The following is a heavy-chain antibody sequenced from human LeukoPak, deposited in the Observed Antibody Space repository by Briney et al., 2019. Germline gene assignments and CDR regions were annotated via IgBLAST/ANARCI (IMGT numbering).Heavy chain of an antibody. CDR1: GDSINNHDW. J-gene: IGHJ4*01. D-gene: IGHD5-18*01. Sequence: SETLSLICGISGDSINNHDWWSWVRQPPGKGLEWIAEIHDGGTPNYNPSLKSRVTISVDKFKTQFSLNLNSVTAADTAVYYCVANGYYCLVQWGHGTLVTVSP. CDR3: VANGYYCLVQ. CDR2: IHDGGTP. V-gene: IGHV4/OR15-8*01.